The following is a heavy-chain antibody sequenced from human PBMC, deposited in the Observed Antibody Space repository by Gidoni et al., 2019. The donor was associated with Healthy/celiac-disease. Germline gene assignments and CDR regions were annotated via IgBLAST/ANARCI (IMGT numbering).Heavy chain of an antibody. D-gene: IGHD6-13*01. J-gene: IGHJ1*01. Sequence: EVQLVESVACLVRPVCSRRLSCAASVFPFDAYGMSWVRQAPGKGMEWVSGINWNGGSTGYADSVKGRFTIARDNAKNSLYLQMNSLRAEDTALYYCARDHSSSWYSEYFQHWGQGTLVTVSS. CDR2: INWNGGST. CDR1: VFPFDAYG. V-gene: IGHV3-20*04. CDR3: ARDHSSSWYSEYFQH.